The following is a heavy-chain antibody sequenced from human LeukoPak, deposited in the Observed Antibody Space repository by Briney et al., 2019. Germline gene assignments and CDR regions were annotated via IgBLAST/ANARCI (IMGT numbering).Heavy chain of an antibody. J-gene: IGHJ3*02. D-gene: IGHD4-23*01. V-gene: IGHV4-39*01. CDR2: IYYSGST. CDR3: ARRLGRDYGGNSVHAFDI. Sequence: SETLSLTCTVSGGSISSSSYSWGWISQPPGKGLEWIGSIYYSGSTYYNPSLKSRVTISVDTSKNQFSLKLSSVTAADTAVYYCARRLGRDYGGNSVHAFDIWGQGTMVTVSS. CDR1: GGSISSSSYS.